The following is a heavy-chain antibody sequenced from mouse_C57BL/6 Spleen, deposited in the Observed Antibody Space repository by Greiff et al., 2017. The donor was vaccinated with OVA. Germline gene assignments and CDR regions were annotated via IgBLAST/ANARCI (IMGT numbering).Heavy chain of an antibody. Sequence: VQLQQPGAELVRPGSSVKLSCKASGYTFTSYWMDWVKQRPGQGLEWIGNIYPSDSETHYNQKFKDKATLTVDKSSSTAYMQLSSLTSEDSAVYYCARSDYSNPYYFDYWGQGTTLTVSS. CDR1: GYTFTSYW. CDR3: ARSDYSNPYYFDY. J-gene: IGHJ2*01. CDR2: IYPSDSET. V-gene: IGHV1-61*01. D-gene: IGHD2-5*01.